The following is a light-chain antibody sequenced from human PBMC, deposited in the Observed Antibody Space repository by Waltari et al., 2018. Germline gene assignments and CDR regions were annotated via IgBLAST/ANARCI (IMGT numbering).Light chain of an antibody. CDR3: MQSIQMPLT. CDR2: EVS. CDR1: QSLLHTDGKRY. V-gene: IGKV2D-29*01. J-gene: IGKJ4*01. Sequence: DIVMTQTPVSLSVTPGQPASISCKSSQSLLHTDGKRYLYWYLQNTGQPPQLLIHEVSKRFSGVPDRFSGSGSGTDFTLKISRVEAEDVGVYYCMQSIQMPLTFGGGTKVEIK.